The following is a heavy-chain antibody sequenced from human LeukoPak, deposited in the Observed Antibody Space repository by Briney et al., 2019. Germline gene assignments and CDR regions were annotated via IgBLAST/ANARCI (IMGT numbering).Heavy chain of an antibody. D-gene: IGHD3-22*01. Sequence: GGSLRLSCAASGFTFIGTSMNWVRQAPGKGLEWVASMNRDPIYYADSVKGRFTISRDNAKNSVYLQMNSLRAEDTAVYFCARDTYFYDTSGYHINDLWGQGTLVTVSS. CDR2: MNRDPI. V-gene: IGHV3-69-1*01. J-gene: IGHJ5*02. CDR1: GFTFIGTS. CDR3: ARDTYFYDTSGYHINDL.